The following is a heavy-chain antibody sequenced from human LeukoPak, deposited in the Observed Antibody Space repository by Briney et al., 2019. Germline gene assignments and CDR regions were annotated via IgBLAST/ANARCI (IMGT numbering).Heavy chain of an antibody. CDR3: AKDGYYYDSSGSGNYFDY. D-gene: IGHD3-22*01. CDR2: IRYDGSNK. V-gene: IGHV3-30*02. J-gene: IGHJ4*02. CDR1: GFIFNTYV. Sequence: GGSLRLSCAASGFIFNTYVMHWVRQAPGKGLEWLAFIRYDGSNKNYADSVKGRFTISRDNTKNSLYLQMNSLRAEDTAVYYCAKDGYYYDSSGSGNYFDYWGQGTLVTVSS.